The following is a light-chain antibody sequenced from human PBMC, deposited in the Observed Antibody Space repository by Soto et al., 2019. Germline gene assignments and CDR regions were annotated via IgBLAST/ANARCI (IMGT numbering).Light chain of an antibody. CDR3: LSFDSSLSVV. Sequence: VVTQPPSVSGAPGQRVTLSCTGSSSNIGAGYDVHWYQQLPGRAPKLLIYGNTNRPSGVPDRFSGSKSGTSASLAITGLQAEDEADYYSLSFDSSLSVVFGGGTKLTVL. CDR2: GNT. CDR1: SSNIGAGYD. J-gene: IGLJ2*01. V-gene: IGLV1-40*01.